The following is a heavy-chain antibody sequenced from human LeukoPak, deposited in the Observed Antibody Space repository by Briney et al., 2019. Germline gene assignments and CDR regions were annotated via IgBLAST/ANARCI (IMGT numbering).Heavy chain of an antibody. D-gene: IGHD6-19*01. CDR2: IDQDESEK. Sequence: PGGSLRLSCAASGFTFSRYWMTWHRQAPRKGLEWLANIDQDESEKYYADSMRGRFTISRDNARNSLHLQMNSLRVEDTAVYFCARAVVGPSGAYFDNWGQGSLVTVSS. CDR3: ARAVVGPSGAYFDN. V-gene: IGHV3-7*04. CDR1: GFTFSRYW. J-gene: IGHJ4*02.